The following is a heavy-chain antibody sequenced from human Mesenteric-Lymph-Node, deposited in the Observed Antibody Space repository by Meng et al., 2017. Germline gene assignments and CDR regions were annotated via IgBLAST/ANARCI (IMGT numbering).Heavy chain of an antibody. CDR2: IFNSGRT. D-gene: IGHD3-22*01. Sequence: SDTLSSTCPVPGGSISNHYWAWIRQPPGKGLEWFGYIFNSGRTYYNPSLKSRVTISIDTSNNQFSLKLNSVTAADTSVYYCARAMLQGYVGYYYYFDYWGQGTLVTVSS. J-gene: IGHJ4*03. V-gene: IGHV4-59*11. CDR3: ARAMLQGYVGYYYYFDY. CDR1: GGSISNHY.